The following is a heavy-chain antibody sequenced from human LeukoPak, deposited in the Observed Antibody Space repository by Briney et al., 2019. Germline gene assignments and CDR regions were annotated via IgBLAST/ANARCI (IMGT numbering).Heavy chain of an antibody. J-gene: IGHJ3*01. CDR3: AREYCSGGSCLDAFDF. V-gene: IGHV1-46*01. D-gene: IGHD2-15*01. Sequence: GPSVKVSCKSSGYSFTIYNMHWVRQAPGQGLERMGIINPSGGSTRYAQKFQGRVTMTRDTSTNTVYMELSSLRSEDTAVYYCAREYCSGGSCLDAFDFWGQGTMVTVSS. CDR1: GYSFTIYN. CDR2: INPSGGST.